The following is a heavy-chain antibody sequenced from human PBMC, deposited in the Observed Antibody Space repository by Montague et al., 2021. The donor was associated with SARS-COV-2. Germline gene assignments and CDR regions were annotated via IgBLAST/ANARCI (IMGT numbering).Heavy chain of an antibody. CDR3: ARDIAVAGLFDY. J-gene: IGHJ4*02. CDR1: GGSISSGSYY. Sequence: TLSPTCTVSGGSISSGSYYWSWIRQPAGKGLEWIGRISISGSTNYNPSLKSRVTISVDTSKNQFSLKLSSVTAADTAVYYCARDIAVAGLFDYRGQGTLVTVSS. CDR2: ISISGST. D-gene: IGHD6-19*01. V-gene: IGHV4-61*02.